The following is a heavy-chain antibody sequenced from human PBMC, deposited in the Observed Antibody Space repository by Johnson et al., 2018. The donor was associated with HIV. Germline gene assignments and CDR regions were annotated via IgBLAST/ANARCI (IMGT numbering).Heavy chain of an antibody. Sequence: VQLVESGGGLVQPGGSLRLSCAASGFTFSSYWMSWVRQAPGKGLEWVGRIKSKTDGGTTDYAAPVQGSFTISRDDSKNTLYLQMNSLRAEDTAVYYCAKDRYSSSSVGAFDIWGQGTMVTVSS. CDR1: GFTFSSYW. V-gene: IGHV3-15*01. CDR3: AKDRYSSSSVGAFDI. D-gene: IGHD6-6*01. J-gene: IGHJ3*02. CDR2: IKSKTDGGTT.